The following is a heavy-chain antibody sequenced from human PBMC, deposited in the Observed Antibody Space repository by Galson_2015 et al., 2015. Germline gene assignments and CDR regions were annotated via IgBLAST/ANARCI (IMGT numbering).Heavy chain of an antibody. CDR1: GFTFSSYG. D-gene: IGHD3-16*02. Sequence: SLRLSCAASGFTFSSYGMHWVRQAPGKGLEWVAVISYDGSNKYYADSVKGRFTISRDNSKNTLYLQMNSLRGDDTAVYYCVKTHLQEGIVETWGQGTLVAVSS. V-gene: IGHV3-30*18. CDR2: ISYDGSNK. CDR3: VKTHLQEGIVET. J-gene: IGHJ4*02.